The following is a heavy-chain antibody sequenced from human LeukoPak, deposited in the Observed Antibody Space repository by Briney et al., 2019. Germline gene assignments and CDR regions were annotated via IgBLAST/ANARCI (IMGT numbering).Heavy chain of an antibody. D-gene: IGHD3-22*01. Sequence: GGSLRLSCAASGFTFSDCYMSWIRQAPGKGLEWVSYISSSGSTIYYAPSVKGRFTISRDNAKNSLFLQMNSLRAEDTAVYYCARDSDYYYDSSGILDYWGQGALVTVSS. CDR1: GFTFSDCY. CDR3: ARDSDYYYDSSGILDY. J-gene: IGHJ4*02. V-gene: IGHV3-11*04. CDR2: ISSSGSTI.